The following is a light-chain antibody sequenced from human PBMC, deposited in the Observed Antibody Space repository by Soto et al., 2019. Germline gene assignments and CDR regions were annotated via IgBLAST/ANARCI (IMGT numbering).Light chain of an antibody. CDR2: AAS. V-gene: IGKV1-39*01. CDR3: QQSYSTPPIT. Sequence: DIQMTQSPSSLSASVGDRVTITCRASQSISSYLNWYQQKPGKAPKLLIYAASSLQSGVPSRFIGGGSATDFTLTISSLQPEDFVTYYFQQSYSTPPITFGQGTRLEIK. J-gene: IGKJ5*01. CDR1: QSISSY.